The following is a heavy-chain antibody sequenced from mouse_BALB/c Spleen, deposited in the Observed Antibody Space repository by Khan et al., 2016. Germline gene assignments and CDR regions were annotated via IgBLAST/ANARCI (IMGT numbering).Heavy chain of an antibody. J-gene: IGHJ3*01. V-gene: IGHV2-6-7*01. CDR2: IWGDGST. CDR3: ASYYDYDGGFAY. CDR1: GFSLTGFS. D-gene: IGHD2-4*01. Sequence: QVQLKESGPGLVAPSQSLSITCTVSGFSLTGFSVNWVRQPPGKGLEWLGMIWGDGSTDYYSAPKSRLSISKDNSKSQVFLKMNSLQTDDTARYYCASYYDYDGGFAYWGQGTLVTVSA.